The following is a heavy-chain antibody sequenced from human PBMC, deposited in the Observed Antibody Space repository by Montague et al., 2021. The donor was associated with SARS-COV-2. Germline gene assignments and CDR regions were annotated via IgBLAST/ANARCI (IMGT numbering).Heavy chain of an antibody. CDR3: ARDDFRWDFDC. J-gene: IGHJ4*02. CDR2: ISYSGHT. Sequence: SETLSLTCTVSGGSISPYYWSWIRQPPGKGLEWIGYISYSGHTNYNPSLKSRLTISLDTSKNQFSLKLGSVTAADTAVYYCARDDFRWDFDCWGQGTLVTVSS. CDR1: GGSISPYY. D-gene: IGHD2/OR15-2a*01. V-gene: IGHV4-59*12.